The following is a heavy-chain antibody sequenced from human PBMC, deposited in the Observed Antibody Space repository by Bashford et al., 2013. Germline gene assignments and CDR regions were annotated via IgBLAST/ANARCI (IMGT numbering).Heavy chain of an antibody. CDR2: ISDSGAST. J-gene: IGHJ1*01. D-gene: IGHD3-22*01. CDR1: GFTFSSHA. CDR3: ACRTPTYYYDSSGYYWGSEYFQH. Sequence: GGSLRLSCAGSGFTFSSHAIHWVRQTPDKGLEWVSVISDSGASTYYADSVKGRFTISRDNSKNMLYLQINSLRAEDTAVYYCACRTPTYYYDSSGYYWGSEYFQHWGQGTLVTVSS. V-gene: IGHV3-23*01.